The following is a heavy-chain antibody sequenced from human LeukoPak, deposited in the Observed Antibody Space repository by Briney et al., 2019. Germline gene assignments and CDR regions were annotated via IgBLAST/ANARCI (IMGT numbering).Heavy chain of an antibody. CDR1: GFIISDYW. CDR3: ASRESSMARSH. Sequence: GGSLGLSCAASGFIISDYWMNWVRQVPGKGLEWVANIKEDGSVQDYVDSVRGRFTISRDNAKNSVYLQMNSLRVEDTAVYYCASRESSMARSHWGQGTLVTVSS. J-gene: IGHJ4*02. CDR2: IKEDGSVQ. D-gene: IGHD3-10*01. V-gene: IGHV3-7*01.